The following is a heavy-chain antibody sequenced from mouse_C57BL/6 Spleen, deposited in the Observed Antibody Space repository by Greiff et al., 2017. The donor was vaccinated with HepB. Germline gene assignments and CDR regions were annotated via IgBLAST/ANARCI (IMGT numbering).Heavy chain of an antibody. CDR1: GFSFTSYG. CDR3: ARGPITTVPFDY. Sequence: VQLQESGPGLVQPSQRLSITCTVSGFSFTSYGVHWVRQSPGKGLEWLGVIWSGGSTDYNAAFISRLSISKDNSKSHVFFKMNSLQADDTAIYYCARGPITTVPFDYWGQGTTLTVSS. CDR2: IWSGGST. V-gene: IGHV2-2*01. J-gene: IGHJ2*01. D-gene: IGHD1-1*01.